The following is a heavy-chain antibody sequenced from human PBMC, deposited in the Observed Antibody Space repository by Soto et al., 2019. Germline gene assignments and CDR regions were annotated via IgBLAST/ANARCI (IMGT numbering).Heavy chain of an antibody. CDR3: ARAGGYSYGDYWYFDL. CDR1: GGSFSGYY. Sequence: SETLSLTCAVYGGSFSGYYWSWIRQPQGKGLEWIGEINHSGSTNYNPSLKSRVTISVDTTKNQFSRKLSLVTAADTAVYYCARAGGYSYGDYWYFDLWGRGTLVTVSS. CDR2: INHSGST. D-gene: IGHD5-18*01. J-gene: IGHJ2*01. V-gene: IGHV4-34*01.